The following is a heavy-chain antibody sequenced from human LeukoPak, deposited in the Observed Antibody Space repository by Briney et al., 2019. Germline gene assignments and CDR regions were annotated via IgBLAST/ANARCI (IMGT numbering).Heavy chain of an antibody. CDR3: AKDTRYYDFWSGSYGMDV. CDR1: GFTFSSYA. CDR2: ISGSGGST. J-gene: IGHJ6*02. V-gene: IGHV3-23*01. D-gene: IGHD3-3*01. Sequence: PGGSLRLSCAASGFTFSSYAMSWVRQAPGKGLEWVSAISGSGGSTYYADSVKGRFTISRDNSKNTLYLQMNSLRAEDTAVYYCAKDTRYYDFWSGSYGMDVWGQGTTVTVSS.